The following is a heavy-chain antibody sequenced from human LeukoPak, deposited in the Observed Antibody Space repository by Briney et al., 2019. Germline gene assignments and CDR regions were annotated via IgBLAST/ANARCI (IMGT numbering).Heavy chain of an antibody. CDR2: IIPIFGTA. CDR1: GGTFSSYA. V-gene: IGHV1-69*06. D-gene: IGHD6-19*01. CDR3: ARAPALAVAGTYFDL. J-gene: IGHJ2*01. Sequence: SVKVSCKASGGTFSSYAISWVRQAPGQGLEWMGGIIPIFGTANYAQKFQGRVTITADKSTSAAYMELSSLRSEDTAVYYCARAPALAVAGTYFDLWGRGTLVTVSS.